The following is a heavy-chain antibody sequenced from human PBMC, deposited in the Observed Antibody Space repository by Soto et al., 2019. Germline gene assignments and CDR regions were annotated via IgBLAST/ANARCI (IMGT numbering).Heavy chain of an antibody. D-gene: IGHD5-18*01. Sequence: QVQLVESGGGVVQPGKSLRLSRTASGFTFSTYGMHWVRQAPGKGLEWVAVIWYDGSNKYHGDSLKGRFTISRDNSKNTLYLQMNNLRAEDTAVYYCGRDGALGDTAVVDSWGQGTLVTVSS. CDR3: GRDGALGDTAVVDS. J-gene: IGHJ4*02. V-gene: IGHV3-33*01. CDR2: IWYDGSNK. CDR1: GFTFSTYG.